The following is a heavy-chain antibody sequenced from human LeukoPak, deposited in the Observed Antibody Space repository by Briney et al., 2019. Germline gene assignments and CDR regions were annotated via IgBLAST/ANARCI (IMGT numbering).Heavy chain of an antibody. CDR1: GFTFISYW. J-gene: IGHJ6*03. D-gene: IGHD1-26*01. CDR2: IKQDGSEK. CDR3: ARDPYSGTYGDTYYYYMDV. Sequence: GGSLRLSCAASGFTFISYWMSWVRQAPGKGLEWVANIKQDGSEKSYVDSVKGRFTISRDNAKNSLYLQMNSLRAEDTAVYYCARDPYSGTYGDTYYYYMDVWGKGTTVTISS. V-gene: IGHV3-7*01.